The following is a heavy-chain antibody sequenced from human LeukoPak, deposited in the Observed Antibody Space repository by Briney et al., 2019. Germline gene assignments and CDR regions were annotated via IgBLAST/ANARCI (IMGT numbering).Heavy chain of an antibody. CDR3: ARATAGYSYQH. J-gene: IGHJ1*01. D-gene: IGHD5-18*01. CDR1: GFTFSSYW. Sequence: GGSLRLSCAASGFTFSSYWMSWVRQAPGKGLEWVANIKQDGSEEYYVDSVKGRFTISRDNAKNSLYLQMNSLRAEDTAVYYCARATAGYSYQHWGQGTLVTVSS. CDR2: IKQDGSEE. V-gene: IGHV3-7*01.